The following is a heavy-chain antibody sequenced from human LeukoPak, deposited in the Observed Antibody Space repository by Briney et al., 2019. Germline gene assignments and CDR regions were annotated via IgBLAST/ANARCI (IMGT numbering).Heavy chain of an antibody. CDR3: AKDGVAVAGFDY. D-gene: IGHD6-19*01. CDR2: IYHSGST. J-gene: IGHJ4*02. CDR1: GYSISSGYY. V-gene: IGHV4-38-2*02. Sequence: SETLSLTCAVSGYSISSGYYWGWIRQPPGKGLEWIGSIYHSGSTYYNPSLKSRVTISVDTSKNQFSLKLSSVTAADTAVYYCAKDGVAVAGFDYWGQGTLVTVSS.